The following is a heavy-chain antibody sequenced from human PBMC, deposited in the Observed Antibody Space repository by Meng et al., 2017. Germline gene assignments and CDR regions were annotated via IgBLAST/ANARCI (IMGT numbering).Heavy chain of an antibody. Sequence: VAVVTAGAEVKKSGDKVKISCMVSGYTFTDYYLHWVDYAPGKGLEWMGLVDPEDGETIYAEKFQGRVTITADTSTDTAYMELSSLRSDDTAVYYCATDLYRDWFDPWGQGTLVTVSS. J-gene: IGHJ5*02. CDR2: VDPEDGET. CDR3: ATDLYRDWFDP. V-gene: IGHV1-69-2*01. D-gene: IGHD1-26*01. CDR1: GYTFTDYY.